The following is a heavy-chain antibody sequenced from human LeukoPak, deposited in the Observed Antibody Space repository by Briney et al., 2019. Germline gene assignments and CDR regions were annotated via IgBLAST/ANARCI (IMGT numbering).Heavy chain of an antibody. V-gene: IGHV4-34*01. D-gene: IGHD6-13*01. Sequence: PSETLSLTCAVYGGSFSGYYWSRIRQPPGKGLEWIGEINHSGSTNYNPSLKSRVTISVDTSKNQFSLKLSSVTAADTAVYYCARERIAAAGTPYYFDYWGQGTLVTVSS. CDR3: ARERIAAAGTPYYFDY. J-gene: IGHJ4*02. CDR2: INHSGST. CDR1: GGSFSGYY.